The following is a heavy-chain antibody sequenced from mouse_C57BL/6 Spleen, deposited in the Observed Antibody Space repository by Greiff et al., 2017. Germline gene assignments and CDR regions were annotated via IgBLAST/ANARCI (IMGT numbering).Heavy chain of an antibody. J-gene: IGHJ3*01. V-gene: IGHV1-4*01. CDR2: INPSSGDT. D-gene: IGHD1-1*01. CDR3: ARSGVITTVVATDWFAY. Sequence: QVQLQQSGAELARPGASVTMSCKASGYTFTSYTMHWVKQRPGQGLEWIGYINPSSGDTKYNQKFKDKATLTADKSSSTAYMQLSSLTSEDSAVYYCARSGVITTVVATDWFAYWGQGTLFTVSA. CDR1: GYTFTSYT.